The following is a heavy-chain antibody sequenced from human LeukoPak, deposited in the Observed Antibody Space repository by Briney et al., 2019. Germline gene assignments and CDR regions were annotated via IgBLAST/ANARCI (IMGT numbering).Heavy chain of an antibody. CDR3: AKGDTSGYYCNFDY. V-gene: IGHV3-23*01. J-gene: IGHJ4*02. Sequence: GGSLRLSCAASGFTFSSYAMSWVRQAPRKGLEWVSGISGSGGSTYYADSVKGRFTMSRDNSKNTLYLQMNSLRAEDTAVYYCAKGDTSGYYCNFDYWGQGTLVTVSS. D-gene: IGHD3-22*01. CDR2: ISGSGGST. CDR1: GFTFSSYA.